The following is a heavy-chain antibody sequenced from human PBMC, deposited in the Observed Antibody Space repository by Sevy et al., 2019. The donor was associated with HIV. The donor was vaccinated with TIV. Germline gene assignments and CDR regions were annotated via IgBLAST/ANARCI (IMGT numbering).Heavy chain of an antibody. V-gene: IGHV1-69*13. J-gene: IGHJ6*02. CDR1: GGTFSRHA. D-gene: IGHD2-2*01. Sequence: ASVKVSCKTSGGTFSRHAISWVRQAPGQGLEWMGGIIPIFGRGNYAQQFQGRVTITADESTSTAYMELSSLRSDNTAVYYCSGGRDDRAVEPAVRLNYEDGKDVWGQGTPVTVSS. CDR3: SGGRDDRAVEPAVRLNYEDGKDV. CDR2: IIPIFGRG.